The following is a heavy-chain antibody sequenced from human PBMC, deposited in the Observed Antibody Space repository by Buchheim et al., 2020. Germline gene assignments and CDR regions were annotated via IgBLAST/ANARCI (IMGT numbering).Heavy chain of an antibody. CDR3: ARGLNYDFWSGYWFDP. D-gene: IGHD3-3*01. CDR2: IYTSGSP. J-gene: IGHJ5*02. CDR1: GGSISSGSYY. V-gene: IGHV4-61*02. Sequence: QVQLQESGPRLVKPSQTLSLTCTVSGGSISSGSYYWSWIRQPGGKGLEWIGRIYTSGSPTYNPSLKSRVIISLDTSKNQFSLKLSSVTAVDTAVYYCARGLNYDFWSGYWFDPWGQGTL.